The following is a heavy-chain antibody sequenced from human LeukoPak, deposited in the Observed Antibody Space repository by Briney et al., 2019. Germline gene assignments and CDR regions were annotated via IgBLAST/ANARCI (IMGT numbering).Heavy chain of an antibody. Sequence: SGGSLRLSCAASGXTFSSYWVYWVRQAPGKGLVWVSRINSDGSSTSHADSVKGRFTISRDNAKNTLYLQMNSLRAEDTAVYYCAREGGYSHAFDYWGQGTLVTVSS. CDR1: GXTFSSYW. D-gene: IGHD3-22*01. V-gene: IGHV3-74*01. CDR3: AREGGYSHAFDY. CDR2: INSDGSST. J-gene: IGHJ4*02.